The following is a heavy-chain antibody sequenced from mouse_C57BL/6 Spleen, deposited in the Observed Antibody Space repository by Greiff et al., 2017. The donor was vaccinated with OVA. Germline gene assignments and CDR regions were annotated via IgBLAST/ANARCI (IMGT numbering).Heavy chain of an antibody. V-gene: IGHV5-17*01. J-gene: IGHJ4*01. D-gene: IGHD2-4*01. Sequence: EVKLMESGGGLVKPGGSLKLSCAASGFTFSDYGMHWVRQAPEKGLAWVAYISSGSSTIYYADTVKGRFTISRDNAKNTLFLQMTSLRSEDTAMYYCAKYDYDGDDAMDYWGQGTSVTVSS. CDR1: GFTFSDYG. CDR3: AKYDYDGDDAMDY. CDR2: ISSGSSTI.